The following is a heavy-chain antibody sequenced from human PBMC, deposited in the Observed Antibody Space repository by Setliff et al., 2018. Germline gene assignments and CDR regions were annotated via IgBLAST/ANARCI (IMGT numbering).Heavy chain of an antibody. Sequence: ASVKVSCKASGYTFTSYDINWVRQATGQGLEWMGWMNPNSGNTGYAQKFQGWVTMTRDTSNSTAYMELSRLRSDDTAVYYCARVRQGYYDSSGAYYYYGMDVWGQGTTVTVSS. V-gene: IGHV1-8*01. J-gene: IGHJ6*02. CDR1: GYTFTSYD. CDR2: MNPNSGNT. CDR3: ARVRQGYYDSSGAYYYYGMDV. D-gene: IGHD3-22*01.